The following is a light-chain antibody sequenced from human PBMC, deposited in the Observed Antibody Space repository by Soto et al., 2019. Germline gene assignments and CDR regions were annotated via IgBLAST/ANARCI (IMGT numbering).Light chain of an antibody. CDR3: CSYAGSSTFV. V-gene: IGLV2-23*01. J-gene: IGLJ1*01. CDR1: SSDVGSYHL. Sequence: QSALTQPASVSGSPGQSITISCTGTSSDVGSYHLVSWYQHHPGKAPKLMIYEGSKRPSGVSNRFSGSKSGTTASLTISGLGDEDEADDYCCSYAGSSTFVFGTGTKLTVL. CDR2: EGS.